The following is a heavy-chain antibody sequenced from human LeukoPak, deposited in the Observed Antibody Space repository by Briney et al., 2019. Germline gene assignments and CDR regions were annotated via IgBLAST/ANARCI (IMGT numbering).Heavy chain of an antibody. CDR3: AKDGYFDPRVY. Sequence: GGSLRLSCAASGFTFSNSYMSWIRQAPGKGLEWISYISSSSGTIIHYADSVKGRFTISRDNSKNTLYLQMNSLRAEDTAVYYCAKDGYFDPRVYWGQGTLVTVSS. CDR1: GFTFSNSY. V-gene: IGHV3-11*04. D-gene: IGHD3-9*01. J-gene: IGHJ4*02. CDR2: ISSSSGTII.